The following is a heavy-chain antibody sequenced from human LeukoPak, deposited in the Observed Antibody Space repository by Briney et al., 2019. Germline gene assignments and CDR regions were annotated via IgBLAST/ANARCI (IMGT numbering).Heavy chain of an antibody. CDR1: GFTFSSYN. D-gene: IGHD3-10*01. Sequence: GGSLRLSCAASGFTFSSYNMNWVRQAPGEGLEWVSFISSSGSFIGYADSVKGRFTISRDNAKNSLYLQMSSLRAEDTAVYYCARRKASTDGEIDYWGQGTLVTVSS. CDR3: ARRKASTDGEIDY. V-gene: IGHV3-48*01. J-gene: IGHJ4*02. CDR2: ISSSGSFI.